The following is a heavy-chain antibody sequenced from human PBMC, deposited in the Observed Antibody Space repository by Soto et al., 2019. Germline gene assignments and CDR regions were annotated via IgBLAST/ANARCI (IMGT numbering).Heavy chain of an antibody. CDR3: AGRYCTKCVCLRHSRFDL. J-gene: IGHJ2*01. Sequence: QVQLVQSGAEVKKPGSSVKVSCKASGGTFSSYTISWVRQAPGQGLEWMGRIIPILGIANYAQKFQGRVTITADKSTSTAYMKLSSLRSEDTAVYYCAGRYCTKCVCLRHSRFDLWGRGTLVTVSS. CDR1: GGTFSSYT. V-gene: IGHV1-69*02. D-gene: IGHD2-8*01. CDR2: IIPILGIA.